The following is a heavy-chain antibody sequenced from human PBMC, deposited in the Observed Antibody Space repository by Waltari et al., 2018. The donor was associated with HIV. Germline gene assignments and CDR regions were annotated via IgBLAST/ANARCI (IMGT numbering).Heavy chain of an antibody. CDR2: IKQDGSEK. CDR3: ASPSIRAGMDV. Sequence: EVQLVESGGGLVQPGGSLRLSCAASGFTLINFWMSWVGQAPGKGLEWLANIKQDGSEKYYVDSVKGRFTISRDNAKNSLYLQMNSLRAEDTAVYYCASPSIRAGMDVWGQGTTVTVSS. V-gene: IGHV3-7*01. D-gene: IGHD2-2*02. CDR1: GFTLINFW. J-gene: IGHJ6*02.